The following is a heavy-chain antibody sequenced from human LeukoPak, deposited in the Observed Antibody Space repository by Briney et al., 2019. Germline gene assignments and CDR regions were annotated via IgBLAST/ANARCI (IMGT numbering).Heavy chain of an antibody. V-gene: IGHV4-34*01. CDR2: INHSGST. CDR1: GGSFSGYY. D-gene: IGHD1-26*01. J-gene: IGHJ4*02. Sequence: SETLSLTCAVYGGSFSGYYWSWIRQPPGKGLEWIGEINHSGSTNYNPSLKSRVTISVDTSKNQFSLKLSSVTAADTAVYYCARGPPDGGSYLYYFDYWGQGTLVTVSS. CDR3: ARGPPDGGSYLYYFDY.